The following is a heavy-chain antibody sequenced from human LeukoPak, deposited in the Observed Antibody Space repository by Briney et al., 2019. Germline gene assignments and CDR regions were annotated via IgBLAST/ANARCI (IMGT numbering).Heavy chain of an antibody. Sequence: GRSLRLSCAASGFTFSSYGMHWVRQAPGKGLEWVAVIWYDGSNKYYADSVKGRFTISRDNSKNTLYLQMNSLRAEDTAVYYCARVGGWKILTWEFDPWGQGTLVTVSS. CDR1: GFTFSSYG. CDR3: ARVGGWKILTWEFDP. J-gene: IGHJ5*02. V-gene: IGHV3-33*01. CDR2: IWYDGSNK. D-gene: IGHD3-16*01.